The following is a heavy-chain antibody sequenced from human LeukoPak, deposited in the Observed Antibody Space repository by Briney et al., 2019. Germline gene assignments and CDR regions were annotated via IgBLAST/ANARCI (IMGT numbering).Heavy chain of an antibody. Sequence: GGSLRLSCAASGFTFSSYGMHWVRQAPGKGLEWVAVISYDGSNKYYADSVKGRFTISRDNSKSTLYLQINSLRAEDTAVYYCAKDHLPGIVVADRDYWGQGTLVTVSS. V-gene: IGHV3-30*18. J-gene: IGHJ4*02. CDR1: GFTFSSYG. CDR2: ISYDGSNK. CDR3: AKDHLPGIVVADRDY. D-gene: IGHD6-19*01.